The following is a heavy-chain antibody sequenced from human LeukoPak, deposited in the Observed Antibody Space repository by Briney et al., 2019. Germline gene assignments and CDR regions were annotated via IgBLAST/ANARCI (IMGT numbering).Heavy chain of an antibody. CDR2: IIPIFGTA. CDR1: GGTFSSYA. V-gene: IGHV1-69*13. D-gene: IGHD3-3*01. Sequence: ASVKVSCKASGGTFSSYAISWVRQAPGQGLEWMGGIIPIFGTANYARKFQGRVTITADESTSTAYMELSSLRSEDTAVYYCARATHITIFGVVIYYYYGMDVWGQGTTVTVSS. J-gene: IGHJ6*02. CDR3: ARATHITIFGVVIYYYYGMDV.